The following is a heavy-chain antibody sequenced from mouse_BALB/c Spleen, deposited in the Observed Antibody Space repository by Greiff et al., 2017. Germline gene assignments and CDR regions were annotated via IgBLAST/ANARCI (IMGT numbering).Heavy chain of an antibody. CDR2: IHPSDSET. J-gene: IGHJ2*01. V-gene: IGHV1S127*01. D-gene: IGHD6-1*01. Sequence: QVQLQQPGAELVRPGASVKLSCKASGYSFTSYWMNWVKQRPGQGLEWIGMIHPSDSETRLNQKFKGKATFTVDTSSSTAYMQFNSLTSEDSAVYYCARENSLFDYWGQGTTLTVSS. CDR1: GYSFTSYW. CDR3: ARENSLFDY.